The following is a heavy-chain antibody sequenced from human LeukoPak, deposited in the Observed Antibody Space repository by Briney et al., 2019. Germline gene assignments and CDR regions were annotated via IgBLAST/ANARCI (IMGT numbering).Heavy chain of an antibody. CDR1: GFTFSNYW. D-gene: IGHD5-24*01. V-gene: IGHV3-74*01. J-gene: IGHJ4*02. Sequence: PGGSLRLSCAAPGFTFSNYWMHWVRQAPGKGLVWVSRFISVGRITDYAGSVRGRFPISRDNPKNTLYLQIKSLRARDTAVFSCASDIRDGYNPWHYWGEGTRVTVSS. CDR3: ASDIRDGYNPWHY. CDR2: FISVGRIT.